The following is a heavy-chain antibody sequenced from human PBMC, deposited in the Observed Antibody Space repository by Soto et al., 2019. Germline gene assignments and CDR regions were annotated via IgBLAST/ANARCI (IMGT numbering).Heavy chain of an antibody. CDR2: INSDGSST. V-gene: IGHV3-74*01. CDR1: GFTFSSYW. J-gene: IGHJ4*02. Sequence: EVQLVESGGGLVQPGGSLRLSCAASGFTFSSYWMHWVRQAPGKGLVWVSRINSDGSSTSYADSVKGRFNISRDNAKNTLYLQMNSLRAEDTAVYYCAKTSSDPPPPDYWGQGTLVTVSS. D-gene: IGHD6-19*01. CDR3: AKTSSDPPPPDY.